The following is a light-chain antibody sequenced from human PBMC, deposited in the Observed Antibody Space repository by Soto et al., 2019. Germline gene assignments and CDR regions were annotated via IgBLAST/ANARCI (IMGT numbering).Light chain of an antibody. V-gene: IGKV3-20*01. CDR1: QSVSSNK. CDR2: GAS. Sequence: ETVLTQSPATVSLSPGDRATLPCRASQSVSSNKLAWYQQKPGQAPRLLIYGASSRATGIPDRFSGSGSGTDFTLTISRLEPEDFAVYYCQQYGSSSTFGQGTKVDI. J-gene: IGKJ1*01. CDR3: QQYGSSST.